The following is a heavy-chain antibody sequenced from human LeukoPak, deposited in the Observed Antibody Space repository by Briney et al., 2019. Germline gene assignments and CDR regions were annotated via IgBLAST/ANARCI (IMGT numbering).Heavy chain of an antibody. V-gene: IGHV3-11*04. D-gene: IGHD5-12*01. Sequence: PGGSLRLSCAASGFTFSDYYMSWIRQAPGKGLEWVSYISSSGSTIFYADSVKGRFTISRDNAKNSLYLQMNSLRAEDTAVYYCAKDYEWLRLSNYFDYWGQGTLVTVSS. J-gene: IGHJ4*02. CDR2: ISSSGSTI. CDR3: AKDYEWLRLSNYFDY. CDR1: GFTFSDYY.